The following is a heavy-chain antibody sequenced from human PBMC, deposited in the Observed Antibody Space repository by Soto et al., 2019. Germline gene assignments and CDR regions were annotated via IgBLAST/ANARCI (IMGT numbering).Heavy chain of an antibody. CDR3: ERDSATTVTTTSFDY. D-gene: IGHD4-17*01. CDR2: ISSSSSTI. Sequence: GSLRLSCVASGFTFKTYSMNWVRQAPGKGLVWVSYISSSSSTIYYTDSVKGRFTISRDNAKNSLYLQMNSLRDEDTAVYYCERDSATTVTTTSFDYCGQGPLVTVYS. V-gene: IGHV3-48*02. CDR1: GFTFKTYS. J-gene: IGHJ4*02.